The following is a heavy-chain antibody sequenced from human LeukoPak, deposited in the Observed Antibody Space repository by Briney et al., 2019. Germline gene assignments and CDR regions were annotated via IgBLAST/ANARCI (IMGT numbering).Heavy chain of an antibody. CDR2: IYSGGNT. Sequence: GGSLRLSCAASGFTVSRNYMSWVRQAPGKGLEWVSLIYSGGNTYYSDCVKGRFTISRGNSKNTLFLQMNSLRAEDTAVYYCARGPSSQYLVHHVAFDIWGQGTMVTVSS. J-gene: IGHJ3*02. CDR3: ARGPSSQYLVHHVAFDI. V-gene: IGHV3-53*01. CDR1: GFTVSRNY. D-gene: IGHD6-13*01.